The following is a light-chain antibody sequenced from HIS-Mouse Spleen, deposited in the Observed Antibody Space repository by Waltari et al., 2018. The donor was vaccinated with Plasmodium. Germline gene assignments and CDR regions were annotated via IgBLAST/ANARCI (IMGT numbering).Light chain of an antibody. CDR2: GAS. CDR3: QQYNNWSFA. CDR1: QSVSSN. Sequence: ELLMTQSPATLSVSPGERDTLSCRASQSVSSNSAWYQQKPGQAPRLLIYGASTSATGIPARFSGSGSGTEFTLTISSLQSEDFAVYYCQQYNNWSFAFGPGTKVAIK. J-gene: IGKJ3*01. V-gene: IGKV3-15*01.